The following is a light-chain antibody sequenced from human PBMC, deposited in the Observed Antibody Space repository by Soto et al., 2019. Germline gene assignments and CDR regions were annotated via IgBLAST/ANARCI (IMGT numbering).Light chain of an antibody. CDR3: SSYTSSSSLGHVV. CDR2: DVS. V-gene: IGLV2-14*01. Sequence: QSALTQPASVSGSPGQSITISCTGTSSDVGGYNYVSWYQQHPGKAPKFMIYDVSNRPSGVSNRFSGSKSGNTASLTLSGLQAEDEADDYCSSYTSSSSLGHVVFGGGTKLTVL. CDR1: SSDVGGYNY. J-gene: IGLJ2*01.